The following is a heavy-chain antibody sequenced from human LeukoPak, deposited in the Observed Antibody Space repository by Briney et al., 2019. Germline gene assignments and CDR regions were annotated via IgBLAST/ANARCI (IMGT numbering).Heavy chain of an antibody. V-gene: IGHV3-53*01. Sequence: QPGGSLRLSCAASGFTVSSNYMSWVRQAPGKGLEWVSVIYSGGSTYYADSVKGRFTISRDNSKNTLYLQMNSLRAEDTAVYYCARDNRTPFRGSYLDYWGQGTLVTVSS. D-gene: IGHD3-10*01. CDR3: ARDNRTPFRGSYLDY. CDR1: GFTVSSNY. J-gene: IGHJ4*02. CDR2: IYSGGST.